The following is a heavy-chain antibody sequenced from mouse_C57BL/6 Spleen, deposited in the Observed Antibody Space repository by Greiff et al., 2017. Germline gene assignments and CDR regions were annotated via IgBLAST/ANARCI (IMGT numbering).Heavy chain of an antibody. CDR1: GYTFTSYW. CDR2: IDPSDSYT. D-gene: IGHD1-1*01. Sequence: QVQLQQPGAELVKPGASVKLSCKASGYTFTSYWMHWVKQRPGQGLEWIGEIDPSDSYTNYNQKFKGKATLTVDKSSSTAYMQLSSLTSEDSAVYYCASGGTTVHPSAMDYWGQGTSVTVSS. J-gene: IGHJ4*01. CDR3: ASGGTTVHPSAMDY. V-gene: IGHV1-69*02.